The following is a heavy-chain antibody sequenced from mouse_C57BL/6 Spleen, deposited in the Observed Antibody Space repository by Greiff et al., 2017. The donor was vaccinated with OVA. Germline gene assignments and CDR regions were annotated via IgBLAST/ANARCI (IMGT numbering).Heavy chain of an antibody. V-gene: IGHV1-64*01. CDR1: GYTFTSYW. CDR3: AWTAQATYAMDY. D-gene: IGHD3-2*02. Sequence: VQLQQPGAELVKPGASVKLSCKASGYTFTSYWMHWVKQRPGQGLEWIGTIHPNSGSTNYNEKFKSKATLTVDKSSSTAYMQLSSLTSEDSAVYYCAWTAQATYAMDYWGQGTSVTVSS. J-gene: IGHJ4*01. CDR2: IHPNSGST.